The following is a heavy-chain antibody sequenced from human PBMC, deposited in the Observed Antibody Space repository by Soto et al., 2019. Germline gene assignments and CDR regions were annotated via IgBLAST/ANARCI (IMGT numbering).Heavy chain of an antibody. CDR2: ISYDGSNK. D-gene: IGHD3-10*01. V-gene: IGHV3-30*18. CDR1: GFTFISYG. J-gene: IGHJ6*02. Sequence: PGGSLRLSCAASGFTFISYGMHWVRQAPGKGLEWVAVISYDGSNKYYADSVKGRFTISRDNSKNTLYLQMNSLRAEDTAVYYCAKDLRMRVLWFGELGNGMDVWGQGTTVTVSS. CDR3: AKDLRMRVLWFGELGNGMDV.